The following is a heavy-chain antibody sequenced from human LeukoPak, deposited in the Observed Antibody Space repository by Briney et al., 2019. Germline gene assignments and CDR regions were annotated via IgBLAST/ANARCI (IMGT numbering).Heavy chain of an antibody. CDR1: GLNFRDQW. CDR2: IKPDGSEK. Sequence: GGSLRLSCAGSGLNFRDQWMSWLRQAPEKGPEWVAHIKPDGSEKYYVDSVKGRFTISRDNAKNSLYLQMNSLRAEDTAVYYCARDHHYGDYRHAFDIWGQGTMVTISS. J-gene: IGHJ3*02. V-gene: IGHV3-7*01. CDR3: ARDHHYGDYRHAFDI. D-gene: IGHD4-17*01.